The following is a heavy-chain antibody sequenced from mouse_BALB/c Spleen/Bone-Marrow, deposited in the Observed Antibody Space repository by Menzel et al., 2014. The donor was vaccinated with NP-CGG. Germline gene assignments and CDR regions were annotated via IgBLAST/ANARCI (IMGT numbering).Heavy chain of an antibody. V-gene: IGHV1-20*02. D-gene: IGHD2-4*01. CDR2: INPYNGDT. Sequence: VQLQQSGPELVKPGASVKISCKASGYSFTGYFMNWVMQSPGKSLEWIGRINPYNGDTFYNQKFKGKATLTVDKSSNTAHMELRSLASEDSAVYYCARIYDYDRGAWFAYWGQGTLVTVSA. J-gene: IGHJ3*01. CDR3: ARIYDYDRGAWFAY. CDR1: GYSFTGYF.